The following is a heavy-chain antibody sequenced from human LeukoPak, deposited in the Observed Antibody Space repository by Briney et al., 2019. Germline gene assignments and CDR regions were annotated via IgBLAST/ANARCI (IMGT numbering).Heavy chain of an antibody. CDR3: ARAPSLGYYYGMDV. Sequence: SETLSLTCTVSGGSIGSYYWSWIRQPPGKGLEWIGYIYYSGSTNYNPSLKSRVTISVDTSKNQFSLKLSSVTAADTAVYYCARAPSLGYYYGMDVWGQGTTVTVSS. V-gene: IGHV4-59*01. CDR2: IYYSGST. CDR1: GGSIGSYY. D-gene: IGHD3-16*01. J-gene: IGHJ6*02.